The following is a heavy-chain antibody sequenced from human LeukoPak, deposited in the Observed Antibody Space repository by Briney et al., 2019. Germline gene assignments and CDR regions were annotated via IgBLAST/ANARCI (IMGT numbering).Heavy chain of an antibody. J-gene: IGHJ4*02. CDR3: AHRGNYGSGSSSSHFDC. CDR2: IFWNDDK. V-gene: IGHV2-5*01. D-gene: IGHD3-10*01. Sequence: ESGPTLVHPTQPLTLTCTFSGFSLSTSGVGVGWIRQPPGKALEWLAVIFWNDDKRYSPSLKSRLTITKDTSKNQVVLTMTNMDPVDTATYYCAHRGNYGSGSSSSHFDCWGQGTLVTVSS. CDR1: GFSLSTSGVG.